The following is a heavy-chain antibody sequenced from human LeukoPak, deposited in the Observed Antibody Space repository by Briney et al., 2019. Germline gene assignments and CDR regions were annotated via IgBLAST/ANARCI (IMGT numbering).Heavy chain of an antibody. D-gene: IGHD3-22*01. J-gene: IGHJ1*01. CDR2: IYYRGST. CDR3: ARRRYYDSTGYLD. CDR1: GDSISSSSYY. Sequence: SETLSLTCTISGDSISSSSYYWGWIRQPPGKGLEWIGDIYYRGSTYYNPSLKSPVSISIDTSNNQFSLTLNSVTAADTALYFCARRRYYDSTGYLDWGQGTLVTVSS. V-gene: IGHV4-39*01.